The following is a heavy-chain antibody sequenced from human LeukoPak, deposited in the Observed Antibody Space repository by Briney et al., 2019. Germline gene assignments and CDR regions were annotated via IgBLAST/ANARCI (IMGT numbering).Heavy chain of an antibody. Sequence: GSLRLSCAASGFTFSSYAMSWVRQAPGKGLEWVSAISSSGDTTYYADSVKGRFTISRDNSKSTLYLQMNSLRAEETAVYYCATYSSGSYSNAFDIWGQGTMVTVSS. CDR2: ISSSGDTT. CDR3: ATYSSGSYSNAFDI. CDR1: GFTFSSYA. D-gene: IGHD3-10*01. V-gene: IGHV3-23*01. J-gene: IGHJ3*02.